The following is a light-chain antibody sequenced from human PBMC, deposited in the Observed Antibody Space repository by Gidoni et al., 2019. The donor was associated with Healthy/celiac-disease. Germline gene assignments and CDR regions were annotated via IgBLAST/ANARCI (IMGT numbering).Light chain of an antibody. CDR3: QQYYSTPLYT. J-gene: IGKJ2*01. Sequence: DIVMTQSPDSLAVSLGERATINCKSSQSVLYSSNNKNYLAWYQQKPEQPPKLLIYWASTRESGVPDRFSGSGSGTDFTLTISSLQAEDVAVYCCQQYYSTPLYTFGQGTKLEIK. CDR2: WAS. CDR1: QSVLYSSNNKNY. V-gene: IGKV4-1*01.